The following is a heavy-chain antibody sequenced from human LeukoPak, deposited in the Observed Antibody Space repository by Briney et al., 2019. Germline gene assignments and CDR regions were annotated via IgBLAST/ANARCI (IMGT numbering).Heavy chain of an antibody. CDR2: ISAYNGNT. CDR1: GYTFTSYG. V-gene: IGHV1-18*01. Sequence: GASVKVSCKASGYTFTSYGISWVRQAPGQGLEWMGWISAYNGNTNYAQKLQSRVNMTTDTSTSTAYKELRSLRSGDTAVYYCPRDGRGISVDYWGQGALVTVSS. D-gene: IGHD1-20*01. CDR3: PRDGRGISVDY. J-gene: IGHJ4*02.